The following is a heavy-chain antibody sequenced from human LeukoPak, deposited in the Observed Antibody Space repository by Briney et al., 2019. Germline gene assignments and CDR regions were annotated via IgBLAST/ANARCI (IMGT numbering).Heavy chain of an antibody. J-gene: IGHJ4*02. CDR1: GFTFSDYY. Sequence: GGSLRLSCAASGFTFSDYYMSWIRQAPGKGLEWVSYISSSGNTKYYADSVKGRFTISRDNSKNTLYLQMNSLRAEDTAVYYCAKQLTAGGYYFDYWGQGTLVTVSS. D-gene: IGHD1-1*01. CDR3: AKQLTAGGYYFDY. V-gene: IGHV3-11*01. CDR2: ISSSGNTK.